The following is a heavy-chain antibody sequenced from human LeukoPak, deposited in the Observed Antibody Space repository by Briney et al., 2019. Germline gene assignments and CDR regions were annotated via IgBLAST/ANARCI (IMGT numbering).Heavy chain of an antibody. CDR2: ISAYNGNT. CDR1: GYTFTSYG. D-gene: IGHD2-2*01. V-gene: IGHV1-18*01. J-gene: IGHJ6*02. Sequence: GASVKVSCKASGYTFTSYGISWVRQAPGQGLEWMGWISAYNGNTNYARKLQGRVTMTTDTSTSTAYMELRSLRSDDTAVYYCAREMEDIVVVPAALYYYYYGMDVWGQGTTVTVSS. CDR3: AREMEDIVVVPAALYYYYYGMDV.